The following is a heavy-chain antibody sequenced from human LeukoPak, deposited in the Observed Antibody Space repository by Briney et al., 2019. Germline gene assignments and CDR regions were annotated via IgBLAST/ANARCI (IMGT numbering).Heavy chain of an antibody. J-gene: IGHJ6*04. CDR2: INHSGST. V-gene: IGHV4-34*01. CDR3: ARWGSIAVAGYYYYGMDV. CDR1: GGSFSGYY. D-gene: IGHD6-19*01. Sequence: SETLSLTCAVYGGSFSGYYWSWIRQPPGKGLEWIGEINHSGSTNYNPSLKSRVTISVDTSKNQFSLKLSSVTAADTAVYYRARWGSIAVAGYYYYGMDVWGKGTTVTVSS.